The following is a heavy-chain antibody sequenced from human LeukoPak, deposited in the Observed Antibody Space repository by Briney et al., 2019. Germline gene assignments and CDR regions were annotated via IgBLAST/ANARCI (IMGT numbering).Heavy chain of an antibody. Sequence: GASVKVSCKASGGTFSSYAISWVRQAPGQGLEWMGGIIPIFGTANYAQKFQGRVTITADKSTSTAYMELSSLRSEDTAVYYCARPMRQYYDFWSGSHDAFDIWGQGTTVTVSS. V-gene: IGHV1-69*06. CDR2: IIPIFGTA. D-gene: IGHD3-3*01. J-gene: IGHJ3*02. CDR1: GGTFSSYA. CDR3: ARPMRQYYDFWSGSHDAFDI.